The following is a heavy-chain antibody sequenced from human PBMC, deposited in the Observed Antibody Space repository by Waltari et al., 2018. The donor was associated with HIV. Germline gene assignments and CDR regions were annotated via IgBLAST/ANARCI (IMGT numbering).Heavy chain of an antibody. J-gene: IGHJ6*02. CDR1: GSTFTNSW. CDR3: ARIGTFPHNYAIDF. Sequence: EVQLMESGGGLVQSGGSLRLSCAASGSTFTNSWMSWVRQTPGKGLEWVAYIKDDGSEKYYMGSVKGRFTISRDNAKNSMFLQMNSLRAEDTAVYYCARIGTFPHNYAIDFWGQGTTVTVSS. CDR2: IKDDGSEK. V-gene: IGHV3-7*01. D-gene: IGHD1-26*01.